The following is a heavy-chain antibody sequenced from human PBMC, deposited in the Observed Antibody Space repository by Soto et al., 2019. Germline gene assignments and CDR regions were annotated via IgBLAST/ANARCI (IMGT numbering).Heavy chain of an antibody. D-gene: IGHD4-17*01. CDR1: GDSISSYY. J-gene: IGHJ6*02. CDR3: ARELSTVTNYGMDV. Sequence: PSETLSLTCAVYGDSISSYYWTWIRQPPEKGLEWIGYMSYSGSINYQPSLKSRVTISVDTSKNQLSLKLSSVTAADTAVYYCARELSTVTNYGMDVWGQGTTVTVSS. V-gene: IGHV4-59*01. CDR2: MSYSGSI.